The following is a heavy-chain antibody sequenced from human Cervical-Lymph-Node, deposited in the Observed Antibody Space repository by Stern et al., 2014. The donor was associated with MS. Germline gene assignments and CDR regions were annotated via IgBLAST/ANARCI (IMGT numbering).Heavy chain of an antibody. CDR2: ISFDGNLK. J-gene: IGHJ6*02. CDR3: ARERGVRGVTNYYYYGMDV. D-gene: IGHD3-10*01. Sequence: DQLGDSGGGVGQPGRSLRLSCAASGFTFSSYAMHWVRQVPGKGLEWVAGISFDGNLKYYADSVKGRFTISRDNSKNTLFLQMNSLRAEDTAVYYCARERGVRGVTNYYYYGMDVWGQGTTVTVSS. V-gene: IGHV3-30-3*01. CDR1: GFTFSSYA.